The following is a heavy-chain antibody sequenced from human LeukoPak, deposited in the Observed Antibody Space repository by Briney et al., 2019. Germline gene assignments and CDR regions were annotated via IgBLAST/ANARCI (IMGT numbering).Heavy chain of an antibody. CDR3: ARRSVSRGYSFGSRDAFDI. CDR1: GGSISSGSYY. J-gene: IGHJ3*02. V-gene: IGHV4-61*02. CDR2: IYTSGST. Sequence: SETLSLTCTVSGGSISSGSYYWSWIRQPAGKGLEWIGRIYTSGSTNYNPSLKSRVTISVDTSKNQFSLKLSSVTAADTAVYYCARRSVSRGYSFGSRDAFDIWGQGTMVTVSS. D-gene: IGHD5-18*01.